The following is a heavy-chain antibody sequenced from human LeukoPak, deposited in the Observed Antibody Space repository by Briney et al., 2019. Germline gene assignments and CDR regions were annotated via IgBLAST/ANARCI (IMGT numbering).Heavy chain of an antibody. CDR2: IYSGGST. Sequence: PGGSLRLSCAASGFTVSSNYMSWVRQAPGKGLEWVSVIYSGGSTYYADSVKGRFTISRDNSKNTLYLQVNSLRAEDTAVYYCARAVITMVLTNYGMDVWGQGTTVTVSS. CDR3: ARAVITMVLTNYGMDV. CDR1: GFTVSSNY. V-gene: IGHV3-53*01. J-gene: IGHJ6*02. D-gene: IGHD3-10*01.